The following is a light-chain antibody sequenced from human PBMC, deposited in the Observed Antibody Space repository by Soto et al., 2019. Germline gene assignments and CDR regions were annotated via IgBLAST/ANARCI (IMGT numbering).Light chain of an antibody. V-gene: IGKV1-39*01. J-gene: IGKJ5*01. CDR2: RAS. Sequence: DIQMTQSPASLSASVGDRVTITCRASQSISSYLNWYQQKPGKAPKLLIYRASARATGVPDRFSGSGSGTEFTLTISSLQSEDFAVYYCQQYNNWPPITFGQGTRLEIK. CDR3: QQYNNWPPIT. CDR1: QSISSY.